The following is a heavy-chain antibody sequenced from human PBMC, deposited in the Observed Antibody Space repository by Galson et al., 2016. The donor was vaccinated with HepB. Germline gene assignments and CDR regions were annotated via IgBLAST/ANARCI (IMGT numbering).Heavy chain of an antibody. CDR1: GYTFTSYA. J-gene: IGHJ6*02. CDR3: ARWCSSTSCHGGMDV. D-gene: IGHD2-2*01. V-gene: IGHV1-3*01. CDR2: INAGNGNT. Sequence: SVKVSCKASGYTFTSYAMHWVRQAPGQRLEWVGWINAGNGNTKYSQKFQGRVTITRDTSARTAYVELSSLRSEDTAVYYCARWCSSTSCHGGMDVWGQGTTVSVSS.